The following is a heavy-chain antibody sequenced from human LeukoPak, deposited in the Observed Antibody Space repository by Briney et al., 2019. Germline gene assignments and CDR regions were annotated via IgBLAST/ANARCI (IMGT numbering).Heavy chain of an antibody. D-gene: IGHD3-9*01. CDR3: ARDNGDILTEGMDV. V-gene: IGHV3-21*01. CDR1: GFTFSSYS. Sequence: GGSLRLSCAASGFTFSSYSMNWVRQAPGKGLEWVSSISSSSSYIYYADSVKGRFTISRDNAKNSLYLQMNSLRAEDTAVYYCARDNGDILTEGMDVWGQGTTVTVSS. J-gene: IGHJ6*02. CDR2: ISSSSSYI.